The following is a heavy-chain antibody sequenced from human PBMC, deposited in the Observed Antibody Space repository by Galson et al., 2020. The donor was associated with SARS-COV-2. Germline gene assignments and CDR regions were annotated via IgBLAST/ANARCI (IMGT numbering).Heavy chain of an antibody. Sequence: GESLKISCKASGYTFTGYYMHWVRQAHGQGLEWMGWINPNSGGTIYAQKFQGRVTMTRDTSISTAYMELSRLRSDDTAVYYCARQLRAASYYYYGMDVWGEGTTVTVSS. CDR1: GYTFTGYY. CDR3: ARQLRAASYYYYGMDV. CDR2: INPNSGGT. V-gene: IGHV1-2*02. J-gene: IGHJ6*04. D-gene: IGHD6-6*01.